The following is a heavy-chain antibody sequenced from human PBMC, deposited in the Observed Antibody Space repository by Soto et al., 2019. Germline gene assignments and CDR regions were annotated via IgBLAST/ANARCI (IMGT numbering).Heavy chain of an antibody. Sequence: SETLSLTCTVSGGAISSGGYYWSWIRQHPGKGLEWMGYIYYSGSTYYNPSLKSRVTISVDTSKNQFSLKLSSATAADTAVYYCARGAAAAEGWFDPWGQGTLVTVSS. CDR2: IYYSGST. V-gene: IGHV4-31*03. CDR1: GGAISSGGYY. CDR3: ARGAAAAEGWFDP. J-gene: IGHJ5*02. D-gene: IGHD6-13*01.